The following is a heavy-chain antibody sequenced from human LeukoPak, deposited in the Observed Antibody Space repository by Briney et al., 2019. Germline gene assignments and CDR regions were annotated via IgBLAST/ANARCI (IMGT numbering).Heavy chain of an antibody. CDR3: AREASSHFT. Sequence: PGGSLRLSCAGSGFTFGNSWMNWFRQTPGKGLEWVANIKQDGSEKYVDSVKGRFTISRDIAKTSLYLQMSSLRAEDTAVYYCAREASSHFTWGQGTLVTVSS. V-gene: IGHV3-7*01. D-gene: IGHD3-3*02. CDR1: GFTFGNSW. J-gene: IGHJ5*02. CDR2: IKQDGSEK.